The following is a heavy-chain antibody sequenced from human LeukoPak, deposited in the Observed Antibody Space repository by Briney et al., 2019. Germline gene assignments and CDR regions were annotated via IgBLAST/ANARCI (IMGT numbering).Heavy chain of an antibody. V-gene: IGHV6-1*01. D-gene: IGHD2-21*02. Sequence: SQTLSLTCAISGDSVSSNSAVWSWIRQSPSRGLEWLGRTYYRSKWYSDYAVSVKGRITINPDTSKNQFSLQLNSVTPEDTAVYYCERAVTGIFFDYWGHGTLVTVSS. J-gene: IGHJ4*01. CDR1: GDSVSSNSAV. CDR3: ERAVTGIFFDY. CDR2: TYYRSKWYS.